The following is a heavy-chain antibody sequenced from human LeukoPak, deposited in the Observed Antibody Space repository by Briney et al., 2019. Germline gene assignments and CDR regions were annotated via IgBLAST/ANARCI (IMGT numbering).Heavy chain of an antibody. CDR1: GFTFSTYW. CDR3: TRSSGYCSDGSCYAFDY. J-gene: IGHJ4*02. D-gene: IGHD2-15*01. V-gene: IGHV3-7*01. Sequence: GGSLRLSCAASGFTFSTYWMIWVRQAPGKGLEWVANIKQDGSEKYYVDSVKGRFTISRDNAKNSLYLQMNSLRAEDTAMYYCTRSSGYCSDGSCYAFDYWGQGTLVTVSS. CDR2: IKQDGSEK.